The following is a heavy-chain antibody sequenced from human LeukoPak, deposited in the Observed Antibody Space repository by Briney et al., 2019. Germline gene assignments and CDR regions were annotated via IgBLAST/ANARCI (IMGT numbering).Heavy chain of an antibody. D-gene: IGHD1-26*01. CDR2: IRYDGSNK. CDR3: ARDHGHSGSPWDAFDI. Sequence: PGGSLRLSCTASGFTFSSYGMHWVRQAPGKGLEWVAFIRYDGSNKYYADSVKGRFTISRDNSKNTLYLQMNSLRAEDTAVYYCARDHGHSGSPWDAFDIWGQGTMVTVSS. CDR1: GFTFSSYG. J-gene: IGHJ3*02. V-gene: IGHV3-30*02.